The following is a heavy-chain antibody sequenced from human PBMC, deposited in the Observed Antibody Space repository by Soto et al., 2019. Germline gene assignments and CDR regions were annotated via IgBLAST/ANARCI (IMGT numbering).Heavy chain of an antibody. CDR1: GFTFSSYA. CDR3: AKGYCSGGSCYTPYYYYYMDV. J-gene: IGHJ6*03. V-gene: IGHV3-23*01. D-gene: IGHD2-15*01. Sequence: GGSLRLSCAASGFTFSSYAMSWVRQAPGKGLEWVSAISGSGGSTYYADSVKGRFTISRDNSKNTLYLQMNSLRAEDTAVYYCAKGYCSGGSCYTPYYYYYMDVWGKGTTVTVSS. CDR2: ISGSGGST.